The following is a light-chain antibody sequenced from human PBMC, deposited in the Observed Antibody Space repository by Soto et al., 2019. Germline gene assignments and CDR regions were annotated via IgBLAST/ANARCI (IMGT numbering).Light chain of an antibody. CDR2: EVT. V-gene: IGLV2-8*01. Sequence: QSALTQPPFASGSPGQSVTISCTGTSSDVGGYNYVSWYQQHPGKAPKLMIYEVTKRPSGVPDRFSGSKSGNTASLTVFGLLAEDEADYYCASYAGSNKVFGTGTKVTVL. J-gene: IGLJ1*01. CDR1: SSDVGGYNY. CDR3: ASYAGSNKV.